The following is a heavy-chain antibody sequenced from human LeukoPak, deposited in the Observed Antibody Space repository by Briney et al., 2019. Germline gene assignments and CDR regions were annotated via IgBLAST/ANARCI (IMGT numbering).Heavy chain of an antibody. CDR3: ARNGGFDQDV. CDR2: ICPRGGI. Sequence: SGTLSLTCAVFGDSISNNNCYSWVRQSPGKGLEWIGEICPRGGINYNPSLRSRVRITRDRPKNQFSLYVISVTAADSAIYYCARNGGFDQDVWGQGTTVTVSS. CDR1: GDSISNNNC. V-gene: IGHV4-4*02. J-gene: IGHJ6*02. D-gene: IGHD4-23*01.